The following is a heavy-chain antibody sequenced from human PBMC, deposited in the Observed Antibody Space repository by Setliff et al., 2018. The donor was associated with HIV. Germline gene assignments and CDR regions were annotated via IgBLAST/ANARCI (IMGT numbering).Heavy chain of an antibody. Sequence: PSETLSLTCTVSGGSISSGDYYWSWIRQPPGKGLEWIGYIYYSGSTYYNPSLKSRVTISVDTSKNPFSLKLSSVTAADTAVYYCARAPPYKWEPSQDYWGQGTLVTVSS. CDR1: GGSISSGDYY. CDR2: IYYSGST. D-gene: IGHD1-26*01. CDR3: ARAPPYKWEPSQDY. V-gene: IGHV4-30-4*08. J-gene: IGHJ4*02.